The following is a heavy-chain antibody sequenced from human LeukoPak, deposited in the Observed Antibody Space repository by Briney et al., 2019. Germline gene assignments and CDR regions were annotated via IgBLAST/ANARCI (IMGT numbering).Heavy chain of an antibody. J-gene: IGHJ4*02. Sequence: GFLRLSCAASGFTFTKYWMTWVRQAPGKGLEWVGNIKQDGSDKNYMDSVKGRFTISRDNTKNSVYLQMSSLRAEDTAVYYCAREVWGPEYWGQGTLVTVSS. CDR2: IKQDGSDK. CDR3: AREVWGPEY. D-gene: IGHD1-14*01. CDR1: GFTFTKYW. V-gene: IGHV3-7*01.